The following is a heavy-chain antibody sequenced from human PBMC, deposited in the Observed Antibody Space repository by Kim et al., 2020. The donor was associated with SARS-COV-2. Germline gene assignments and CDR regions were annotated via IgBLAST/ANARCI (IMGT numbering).Heavy chain of an antibody. Sequence: VKGRFTISRDNSKNTLYLQRNSLRAEDTAVYYCARVLAEDYYLDYYGMDVWGQGTTVTVSS. CDR3: ARVLAEDYYLDYYGMDV. J-gene: IGHJ6*02. D-gene: IGHD3-22*01. V-gene: IGHV3-30*01.